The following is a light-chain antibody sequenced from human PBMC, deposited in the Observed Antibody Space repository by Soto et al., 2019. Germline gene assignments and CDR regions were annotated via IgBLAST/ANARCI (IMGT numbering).Light chain of an antibody. Sequence: DIQMTQSPSHVSASVGDRVSITCWASQDIRSWLAWYQHRPGKAPKLLLYAATILQSGVPSRFSGSGSGTAFTLTISNLQPEDVTSYFCQQANSFPLTLGGGTKVDIK. CDR3: QQANSFPLT. J-gene: IGKJ4*01. CDR2: AAT. CDR1: QDIRSW. V-gene: IGKV1-12*01.